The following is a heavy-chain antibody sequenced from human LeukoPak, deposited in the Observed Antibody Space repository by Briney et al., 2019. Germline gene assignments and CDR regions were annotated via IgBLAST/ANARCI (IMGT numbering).Heavy chain of an antibody. CDR1: GGSISSYY. V-gene: IGHV4-59*01. Sequence: SETLSLTCTVSGGSISSYYWSWIRQPPGKGLEWIGYIYYSGSTNYNPSLKSRVTISVDTSKNQFSLKLSSVTAADTAVYYCARVTAYYDILTGYLLDAFDIWGQGTMVTVSS. CDR2: IYYSGST. J-gene: IGHJ3*02. D-gene: IGHD3-9*01. CDR3: ARVTAYYDILTGYLLDAFDI.